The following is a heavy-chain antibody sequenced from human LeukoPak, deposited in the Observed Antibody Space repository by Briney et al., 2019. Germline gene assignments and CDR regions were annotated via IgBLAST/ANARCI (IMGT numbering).Heavy chain of an antibody. V-gene: IGHV3-9*01. D-gene: IGHD6-19*01. CDR3: VRDSSGWLRGTFDY. J-gene: IGHJ4*02. Sequence: GRSLRLSCAASGFSFDKYAMHWVRQAPGKGLEWVPGISWNSEYRGYADSVKGRFTISRDNAKNSLYLQMNSLRVEDTALYYCVRDSSGWLRGTFDYWGQGTLVTVSS. CDR2: ISWNSEYR. CDR1: GFSFDKYA.